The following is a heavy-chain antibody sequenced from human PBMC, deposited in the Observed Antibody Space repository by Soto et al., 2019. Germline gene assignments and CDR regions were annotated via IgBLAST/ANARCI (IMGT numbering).Heavy chain of an antibody. D-gene: IGHD2-15*01. Sequence: QVQLVQSGAEVKKPGSSVKVSCKSSGGTFGSYAISWVRQAPGQVLEWMGGVIPIFGAPHYAQKFHGRVTITADIPTSTAYLELSSLKSADTAVYYCAKIRWTISLQEEDAIWGQGTLVTVSS. CDR2: VIPIFGAP. CDR1: GGTFGSYA. CDR3: AKIRWTISLQEEDAI. J-gene: IGHJ4*02. V-gene: IGHV1-69*06.